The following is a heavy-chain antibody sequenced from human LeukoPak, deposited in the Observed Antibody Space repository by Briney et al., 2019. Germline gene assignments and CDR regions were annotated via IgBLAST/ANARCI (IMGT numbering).Heavy chain of an antibody. CDR3: ARDLRLSGWSDYYYMDV. V-gene: IGHV4-39*07. CDR2: IYYNGST. Sequence: RPSETLSLTCTVSGGTISSSNDYWGWIRQPPGKGLEWIGSIYYNGSTHCNPSLKSRVTISVDTSKNQFSLKLSSVTAADTAVYYCARDLRLSGWSDYYYMDVWGKGTTVTISS. CDR1: GGTISSSNDY. D-gene: IGHD6-19*01. J-gene: IGHJ6*03.